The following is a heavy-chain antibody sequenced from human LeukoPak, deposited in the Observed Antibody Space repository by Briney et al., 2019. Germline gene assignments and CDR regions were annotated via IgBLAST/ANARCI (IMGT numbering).Heavy chain of an antibody. CDR1: GFTFSSYT. J-gene: IGHJ4*02. CDR2: ISGSSTTI. Sequence: GGSLRLSCAASGFTFSSYTMTWVRQAPGKGLGWVSYISGSSTTIYYADSVKGRFTISRDNAKNSLYLQMNSLRDEDTAVYYCARDVLSYGDSGVDYWGQGTLVTVSS. CDR3: ARDVLSYGDSGVDY. D-gene: IGHD2-2*01. V-gene: IGHV3-48*02.